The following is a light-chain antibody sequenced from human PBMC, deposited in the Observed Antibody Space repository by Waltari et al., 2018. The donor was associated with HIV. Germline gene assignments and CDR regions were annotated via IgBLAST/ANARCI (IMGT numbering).Light chain of an antibody. J-gene: IGLJ2*01. CDR2: EVS. CDR1: RSDIGAYNF. Sequence: QSALTQPASVSGSPGKSITISCIGSRSDIGAYNFVSWYQQRPGKAPNLMIYEVSDRPSGSSNRFSGSKSGITASLTISGLQADDEADYYCASYTRSGILLFGGGTRLTVL. V-gene: IGLV2-14*01. CDR3: ASYTRSGILL.